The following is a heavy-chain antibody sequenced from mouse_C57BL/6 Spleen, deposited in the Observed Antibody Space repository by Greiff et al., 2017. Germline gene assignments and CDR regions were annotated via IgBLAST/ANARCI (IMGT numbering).Heavy chain of an antibody. V-gene: IGHV1-15*01. Sequence: QVQLKQSGAELVRPGASVTLSCKASGYTFTDYELHWVKQTPVHGLEWSGAIDPETGGTAYNQKFKGKAILTADKSSSTAYMELRSLTSEYSAVYYCTMYDYDGSYAMDYWGQGTSVTVSS. CDR3: TMYDYDGSYAMDY. J-gene: IGHJ4*01. D-gene: IGHD2-4*01. CDR2: IDPETGGT. CDR1: GYTFTDYE.